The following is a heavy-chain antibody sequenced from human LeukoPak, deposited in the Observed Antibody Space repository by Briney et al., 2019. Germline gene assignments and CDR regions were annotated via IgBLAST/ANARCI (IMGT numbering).Heavy chain of an antibody. CDR2: IYPSDSDT. Sequence: GESLKISCKGSGSSFTSHWIAWVRQMPGKGLAWMGIIYPSDSDTRYSPSFQGQVTISADKSINTAYLQWSSLKASDTAMYFCARHPRGTFPYYFDYWGQGTLVTVSS. CDR1: GSSFTSHW. V-gene: IGHV5-51*01. D-gene: IGHD3-16*01. CDR3: ARHPRGTFPYYFDY. J-gene: IGHJ4*02.